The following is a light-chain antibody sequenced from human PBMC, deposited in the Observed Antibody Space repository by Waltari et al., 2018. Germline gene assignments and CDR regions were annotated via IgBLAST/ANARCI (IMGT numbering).Light chain of an antibody. V-gene: IGKV3-11*01. CDR1: QSVSSS. Sequence: EIVLTQSPATLSLSPGERATLSCRASQSVSSSLAWYQHKPGQAPRLLIYYASISVTGIPARFSGSGSGTDFTLTISSLEPEDFAVYYCQQRSKWPWAFGQGTKVEIK. CDR2: YAS. CDR3: QQRSKWPWA. J-gene: IGKJ1*01.